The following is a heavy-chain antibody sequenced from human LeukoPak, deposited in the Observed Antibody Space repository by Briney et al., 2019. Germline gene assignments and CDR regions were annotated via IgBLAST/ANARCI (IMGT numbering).Heavy chain of an antibody. D-gene: IGHD3-10*01. CDR1: GGSISSSSYY. J-gene: IGHJ4*02. Sequence: PSETLSLTCTVSGGSISSSSYYWGWIRQPPGKGLEWIGYIYYSGSTNYNPSLKSRVTISVDTSKNQFSLKLSSVTAADTAVYYCARRSYGYRGEGYFDYWGQGTLVTVSS. CDR2: IYYSGST. V-gene: IGHV4-61*05. CDR3: ARRSYGYRGEGYFDY.